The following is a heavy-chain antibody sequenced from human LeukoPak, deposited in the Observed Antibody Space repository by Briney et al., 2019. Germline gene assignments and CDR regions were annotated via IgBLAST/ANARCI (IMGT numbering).Heavy chain of an antibody. J-gene: IGHJ3*02. CDR3: AKGPKRYNILTGYFVIETAFDI. CDR1: GFTFSNYA. D-gene: IGHD3-9*01. V-gene: IGHV3-30*02. Sequence: GGSLRLSCAASGFTFSNYAMHWVRQAPGKGLEWVAFIRYDGRNKYYADSVKGRFTISRDNSKNTLYLQMNSLRAEDTAVYYCAKGPKRYNILTGYFVIETAFDIWGQGTMVTVSS. CDR2: IRYDGRNK.